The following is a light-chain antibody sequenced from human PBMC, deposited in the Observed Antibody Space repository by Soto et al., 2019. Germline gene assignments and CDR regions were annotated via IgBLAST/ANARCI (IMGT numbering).Light chain of an antibody. CDR3: QQYGGSFT. V-gene: IGKV3-20*01. CDR2: GAS. J-gene: IGKJ5*01. Sequence: DIVLTQSPGTLSLSPGERATLSCRASQSVSSVYLAWYQQKPGQAPRLLIYGASSRATGIPDRFSGSGSGTDFTITISRLEAEDFAVYYCQQYGGSFTFGQGTRLEIK. CDR1: QSVSSVY.